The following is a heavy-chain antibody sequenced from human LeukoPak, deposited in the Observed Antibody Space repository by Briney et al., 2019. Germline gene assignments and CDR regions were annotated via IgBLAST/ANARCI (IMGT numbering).Heavy chain of an antibody. V-gene: IGHV3-33*01. J-gene: IGHJ4*02. Sequence: GGSLRLSCAASAFPFSSYGMHWVRQAPGKGLEWVAVIWHDGSHKYYADSVTGRFTISRDNSKNTLYLQMNSLRAEDTAIYYCASGVHSSGWYLDYWGQGTLVTVSS. CDR2: IWHDGSHK. CDR1: AFPFSSYG. CDR3: ASGVHSSGWYLDY. D-gene: IGHD6-19*01.